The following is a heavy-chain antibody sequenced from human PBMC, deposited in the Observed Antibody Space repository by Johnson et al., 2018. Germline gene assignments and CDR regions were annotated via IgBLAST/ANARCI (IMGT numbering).Heavy chain of an antibody. CDR1: GFTFSSYG. CDR3: ARDIKTRVGP. V-gene: IGHV3-33*01. CDR2: IWNDGSNS. D-gene: IGHD1-26*01. J-gene: IGHJ5*02. Sequence: VQLLESGGGLVQPGGSLRLSCAASGFTFSSYGMHWVRQAPGKGLEWVAVIWNDGSNSYYAASVKGRFTISRDNSRNTLYLQMNSLRADDAAVYYCARDIKTRVGPGGQGTLVTVSS.